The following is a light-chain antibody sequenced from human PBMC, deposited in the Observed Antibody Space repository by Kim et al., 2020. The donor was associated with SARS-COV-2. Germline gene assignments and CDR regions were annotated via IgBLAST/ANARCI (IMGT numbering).Light chain of an antibody. V-gene: IGKV1-33*01. CDR2: DAS. Sequence: LSASVGDRVTITCQASQDISNYLNWYQQKPGKAPKLLIYDASNLETGVPSRFSGSGSGTDFTFTISSLQPEDIATYYCQQYDNLTTFGQGTKLEI. CDR3: QQYDNLTT. CDR1: QDISNY. J-gene: IGKJ2*01.